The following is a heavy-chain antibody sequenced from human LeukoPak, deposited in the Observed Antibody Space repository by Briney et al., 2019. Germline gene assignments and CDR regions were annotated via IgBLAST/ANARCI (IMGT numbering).Heavy chain of an antibody. CDR3: ARGGYCSSTSCYSCDY. D-gene: IGHD2-2*01. CDR1: GYTFTSYG. Sequence: GASVKVSCKASGYTFTSYGISWVRQAPGQGLEWLGWISAYNGNTNYAQKLQGRVTMTTDTSTSTAYMELRSLRSDDTAVYYCARGGYCSSTSCYSCDYWGQGTLVTVSS. CDR2: ISAYNGNT. J-gene: IGHJ4*02. V-gene: IGHV1-18*01.